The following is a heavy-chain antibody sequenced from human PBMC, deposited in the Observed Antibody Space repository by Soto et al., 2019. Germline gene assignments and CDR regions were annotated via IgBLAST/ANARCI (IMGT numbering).Heavy chain of an antibody. CDR1: GGSISSGGYY. CDR3: ARGRTSSPTPGDY. CDR2: IYYSGST. J-gene: IGHJ4*02. Sequence: SETLSLTCTVSGGSISSGGYYWSWIRQHPGKGLEWIGYIYYSGSTYYNPSLKSRVTISVDTSKNQFSLRLSSVTAADTAVYYCARGRTSSPTPGDYWGQGTLVTVSS. D-gene: IGHD2-2*01. V-gene: IGHV4-31*03.